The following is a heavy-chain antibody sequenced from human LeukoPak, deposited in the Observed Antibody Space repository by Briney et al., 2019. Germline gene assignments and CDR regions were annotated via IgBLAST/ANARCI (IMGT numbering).Heavy chain of an antibody. CDR2: IYHSGST. D-gene: IGHD2-15*01. Sequence: SGTLSLTCAVSGGSISSSNWWSWVRQPPGKGLEWIGEIYHSGSTNYNPSLKSRDTISVDTSKNQFSLKLSSVTAADTAVYYCARGGGRGYYFDYWGQGTLVTVSS. J-gene: IGHJ4*02. CDR1: GGSISSSNW. CDR3: ARGGGRGYYFDY. V-gene: IGHV4-4*02.